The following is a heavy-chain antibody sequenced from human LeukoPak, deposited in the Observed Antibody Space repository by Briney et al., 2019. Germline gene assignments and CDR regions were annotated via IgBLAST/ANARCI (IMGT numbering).Heavy chain of an antibody. J-gene: IGHJ5*02. Sequence: SVKVSCKASGGTFSSYAISWVRQAPGQGLEWMGGIIPIFGTANYVQKFQGRVTITTDESTSTAYMELSSLRSEDTAVYYCARAGSSWYVGWFDPWGQGTLVTVSS. CDR1: GGTFSSYA. D-gene: IGHD6-13*01. CDR3: ARAGSSWYVGWFDP. V-gene: IGHV1-69*05. CDR2: IIPIFGTA.